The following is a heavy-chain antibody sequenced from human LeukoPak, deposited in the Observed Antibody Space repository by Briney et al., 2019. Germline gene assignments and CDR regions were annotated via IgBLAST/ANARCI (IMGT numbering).Heavy chain of an antibody. CDR3: ASSYYYDSRGDAFDI. J-gene: IGHJ3*02. CDR2: INSDGSST. D-gene: IGHD3-22*01. V-gene: IGHV3-74*01. CDR1: GFTFSSYW. Sequence: PGGSLRLSCAASGFTFSSYWMHWVRQAPGKGLVWVSRINSDGSSTSYADSVKGRFTISRDSAKNTLYLQMNSLRAEDTAVYYCASSYYYDSRGDAFDIWGQGTMVTVSS.